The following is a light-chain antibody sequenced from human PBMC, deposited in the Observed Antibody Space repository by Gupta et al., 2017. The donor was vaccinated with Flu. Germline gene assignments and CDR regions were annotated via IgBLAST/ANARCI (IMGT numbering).Light chain of an antibody. CDR1: SSDVGGYNY. J-gene: IGLJ1*01. CDR3: SSYTSSSTLYV. V-gene: IGLV2-14*04. CDR2: DVS. Sequence: SSDVGGYNYVAWYQQHPGKAPKLMIYDVSNRPSGVSNRFSGSKSGNTASLTISGLQAEDEADYYCSSYTSSSTLYVFGTGTKVTVL.